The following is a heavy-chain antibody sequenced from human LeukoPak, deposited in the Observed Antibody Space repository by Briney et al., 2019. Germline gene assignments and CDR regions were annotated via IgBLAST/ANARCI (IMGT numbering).Heavy chain of an antibody. J-gene: IGHJ6*03. CDR1: GFTFDDYA. D-gene: IGHD1-26*01. Sequence: PGGSLRLSCAASGFTFDDYAMHWVRQAPGKGLEWVSGISWNSGSIGYADSVKGRFTISRDNAKNSLYLQMNSLRAEDTALYYCAKDGSYLSYYYYMDVWGKGTTVTVSS. V-gene: IGHV3-9*01. CDR2: ISWNSGSI. CDR3: AKDGSYLSYYYYMDV.